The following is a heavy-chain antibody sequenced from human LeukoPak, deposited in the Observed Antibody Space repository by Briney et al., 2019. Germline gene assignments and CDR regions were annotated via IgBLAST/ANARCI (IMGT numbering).Heavy chain of an antibody. Sequence: VGSLRLSCAASGFTFSDYHMSWIRQAPGKGLEWVSYISSGGSTIYYADSVKGRFTISRDNAKNSLYLQMNSLRAEDTAVYYCARTGSRAFDIWGQGTMVTVSS. V-gene: IGHV3-11*01. CDR1: GFTFSDYH. D-gene: IGHD2-15*01. J-gene: IGHJ3*02. CDR3: ARTGSRAFDI. CDR2: ISSGGSTI.